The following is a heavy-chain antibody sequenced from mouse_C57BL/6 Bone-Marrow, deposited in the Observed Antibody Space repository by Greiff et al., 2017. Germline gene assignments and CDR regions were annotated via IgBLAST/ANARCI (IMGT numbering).Heavy chain of an antibody. CDR1: GYTFTSYW. CDR2: IDPSDSYT. J-gene: IGHJ2*01. V-gene: IGHV1-69*01. D-gene: IGHD1-1*01. Sequence: VQLQQSGAELVMPGASVKLSCKASGYTFTSYWMHWVKQRPGQGLEWIGEIDPSDSYTNYNQKFKGKSTLTVDKSSSTAYMRLSSLTSEDSAVYYCARALVADYFGYWGQGTTLTVSS. CDR3: ARALVADYFGY.